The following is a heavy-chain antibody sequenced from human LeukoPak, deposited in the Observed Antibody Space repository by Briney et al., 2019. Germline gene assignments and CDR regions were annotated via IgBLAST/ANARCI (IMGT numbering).Heavy chain of an antibody. J-gene: IGHJ4*02. CDR2: INHSGST. D-gene: IGHD5-24*01. Sequence: PSETLSLTCAVYGGSFSGYYWSWIRQPPGKGLDWIGEINHSGSTNYNPSLKRRVTISVDTSKNQFSLKLSSVTAADTAVYYCARVGDGYNSLVYFDYWGQGTLVTVSS. CDR1: GGSFSGYY. CDR3: ARVGDGYNSLVYFDY. V-gene: IGHV4-34*01.